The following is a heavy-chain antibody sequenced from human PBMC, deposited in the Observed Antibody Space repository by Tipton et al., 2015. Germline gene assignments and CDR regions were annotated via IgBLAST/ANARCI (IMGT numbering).Heavy chain of an antibody. J-gene: IGHJ1*01. CDR1: GYFISSGHF. V-gene: IGHV4-38-2*01. Sequence: TLSLTCAVSGYFISSGHFWGWVRQTPGKGLEWIGSISHSGDTYYNPSLKSRVAMSMDTSKNQFSLKLSSVIAADTAVYYCARASIIQGYYHDSSRYYLFNSWGQGTLVTVSS. CDR2: ISHSGDT. CDR3: ARASIIQGYYHDSSRYYLFNS. D-gene: IGHD3-22*01.